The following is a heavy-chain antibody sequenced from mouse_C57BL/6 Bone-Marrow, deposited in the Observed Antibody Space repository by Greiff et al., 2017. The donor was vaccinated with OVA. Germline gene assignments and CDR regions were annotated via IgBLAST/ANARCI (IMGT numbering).Heavy chain of an antibody. Sequence: VQLKESGAELVRPGASVKLSCTASGFNIKDDYMHWVKQRPEQGLEWIGWIDPENGDTEYASKFQGKAPITADTSSNTAYLQLSSLTSEDTAVYYCTTGWAWFAYWGQGTLVTVSA. CDR2: IDPENGDT. J-gene: IGHJ3*01. V-gene: IGHV14-4*01. CDR1: GFNIKDDY. CDR3: TTGWAWFAY.